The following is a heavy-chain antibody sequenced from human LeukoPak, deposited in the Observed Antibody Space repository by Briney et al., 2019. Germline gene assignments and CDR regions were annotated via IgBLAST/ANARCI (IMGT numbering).Heavy chain of an antibody. CDR2: IYYSGST. CDR1: GGSISSSSYY. Sequence: KSSETLSLTCTVSGGSISSSSYYWGWIRQPPGKGLEWIGSIYYSGSTYYNPSLKSRVTISVDTSKNQFSLKLSSVTAADTAVYYCARELKNYDSSGYYSSFDYWGQGTLVTVSS. D-gene: IGHD3-22*01. V-gene: IGHV4-39*07. CDR3: ARELKNYDSSGYYSSFDY. J-gene: IGHJ4*02.